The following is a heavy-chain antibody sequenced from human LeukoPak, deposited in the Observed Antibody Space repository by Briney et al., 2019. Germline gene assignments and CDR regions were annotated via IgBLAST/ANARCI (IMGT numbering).Heavy chain of an antibody. J-gene: IGHJ4*02. CDR3: ARDVLSQQLGRGFDY. CDR1: GDSIYRSTYY. CDR2: IYYGGGT. D-gene: IGHD6-13*01. V-gene: IGHV4-39*07. Sequence: PSETLSLTCTVSGDSIYRSTYYWSWIRQPPGKGLEWIGSIYYGGGTYDNPSLKSRVTISIDTSKNHFSLKLSSVTAADTAVYYCARDVLSQQLGRGFDYWGQGALVTVSS.